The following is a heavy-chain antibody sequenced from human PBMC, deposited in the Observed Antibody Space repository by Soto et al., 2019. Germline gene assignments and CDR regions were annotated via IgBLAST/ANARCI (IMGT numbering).Heavy chain of an antibody. Sequence: EVQVLESGGGLVQPGGSLRLSCAASGFTFSSYAMSWVRQAPGKGLEWVSAISGSGGSTYYADSVEGRFTISRDNSKNTLYLQMNSLIAEDTAVYYCAKDNEWFKANIDYWGQGTLVTVSS. CDR3: AKDNEWFKANIDY. J-gene: IGHJ4*02. CDR2: ISGSGGST. V-gene: IGHV3-23*01. CDR1: GFTFSSYA. D-gene: IGHD3-3*01.